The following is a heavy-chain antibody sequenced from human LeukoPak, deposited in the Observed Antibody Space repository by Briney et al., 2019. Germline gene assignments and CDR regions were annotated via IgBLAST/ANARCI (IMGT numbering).Heavy chain of an antibody. Sequence: SETLSLTCTVTGGSIRSFYWSWIRQSPGKGMEWIWSIYYSGSTNYNPSLKSRVTMSVDTSKNQFSLKLSSVTAADTAMYYCARHGRDIILGYWGQGTLVTVSS. CDR2: IYYSGST. D-gene: IGHD5-12*01. J-gene: IGHJ4*02. CDR1: GGSIRSFY. CDR3: ARHGRDIILGY. V-gene: IGHV4-59*08.